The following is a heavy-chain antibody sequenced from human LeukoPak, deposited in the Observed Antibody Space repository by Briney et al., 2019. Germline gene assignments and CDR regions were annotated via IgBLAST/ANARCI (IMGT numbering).Heavy chain of an antibody. D-gene: IGHD3-22*01. CDR3: AAEYDSSGYYPWFFDL. CDR2: IKSRSAGVKT. CDR1: GFTFSNAW. J-gene: IGHJ2*01. Sequence: GGSLRLSCAASGFTFSNAWMSWVRQAPGEGLEGVGQIKSRSAGVKTDYAATMKGRFTISRDDSKNTLYLQMNSLKTEDTAVYYCAAEYDSSGYYPWFFDLWGRGTLVTASS. V-gene: IGHV3-15*01.